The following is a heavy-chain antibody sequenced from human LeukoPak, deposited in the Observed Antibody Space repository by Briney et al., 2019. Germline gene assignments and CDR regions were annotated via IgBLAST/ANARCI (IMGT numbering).Heavy chain of an antibody. Sequence: GGPLRLSCAASGFTFSSYAMHWVRQAPGKGLEWVAVISYDGSNKYYADSVKGRFTISRDNSKSTLYLQMNSLRAEDTAVYYCARDLPYCSSTSCYSGIDYWGQGTLVTVSS. J-gene: IGHJ4*02. V-gene: IGHV3-30*04. CDR2: ISYDGSNK. D-gene: IGHD2-2*01. CDR1: GFTFSSYA. CDR3: ARDLPYCSSTSCYSGIDY.